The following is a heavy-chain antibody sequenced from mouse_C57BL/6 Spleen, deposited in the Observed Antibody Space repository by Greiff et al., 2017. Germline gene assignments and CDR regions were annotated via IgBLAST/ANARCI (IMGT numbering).Heavy chain of an antibody. CDR1: GFTFSDYG. Sequence: EVQLVESGGGLVKPGGSLKLSCAASGFTFSDYGMHWVRQAPEKGLEWVAYISSGSSTIYYADTVKGRFTISRDNDKNTLFLQMTSLRSEDTAMYYCARDYDPYYAMDYWGQGTSVTVSS. J-gene: IGHJ4*01. D-gene: IGHD2-4*01. CDR3: ARDYDPYYAMDY. V-gene: IGHV5-17*01. CDR2: ISSGSSTI.